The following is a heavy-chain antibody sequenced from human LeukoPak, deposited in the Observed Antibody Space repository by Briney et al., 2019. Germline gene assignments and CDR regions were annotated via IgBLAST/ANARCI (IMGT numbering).Heavy chain of an antibody. J-gene: IGHJ4*02. Sequence: GASVKVSCKASGGTFSSYAISWGRQAPGQGLEWMGGIIPIFGTANYAQKFQGRVTITTDESTSTAYMELSSLRSEDTAVYYCARAYDFWSGYLAYWGQGTLVTVSS. CDR2: IIPIFGTA. CDR3: ARAYDFWSGYLAY. CDR1: GGTFSSYA. V-gene: IGHV1-69*05. D-gene: IGHD3-3*01.